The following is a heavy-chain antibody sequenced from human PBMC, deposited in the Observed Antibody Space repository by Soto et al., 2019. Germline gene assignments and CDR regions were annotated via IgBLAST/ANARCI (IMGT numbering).Heavy chain of an antibody. Sequence: GSLRLSCAASGFTFSSYEMNWVRQAPWKGLEWVSYISSSGSTIYYADSVKGRFTISRDNAKNSLYLQMNSLRAEDTAVYYCARADSSGWYCYYYGMDVWGQGTTVTVSS. J-gene: IGHJ6*02. D-gene: IGHD6-19*01. V-gene: IGHV3-48*03. CDR2: ISSSGSTI. CDR3: ARADSSGWYCYYYGMDV. CDR1: GFTFSSYE.